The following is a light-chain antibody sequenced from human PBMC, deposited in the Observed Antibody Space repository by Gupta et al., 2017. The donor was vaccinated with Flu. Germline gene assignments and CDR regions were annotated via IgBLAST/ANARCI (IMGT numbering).Light chain of an antibody. Sequence: IVLTQSPATLSFSPGERATLSCRASQSVSSYLAWYQQKPGQAPRLLIYDASNRPTGGPARFSGRGSGTDFTLTISSLEAEDFGVDYCQQRSNWPPWTFGQGTKVEIK. J-gene: IGKJ1*01. CDR2: DAS. V-gene: IGKV3-11*01. CDR3: QQRSNWPPWT. CDR1: QSVSSY.